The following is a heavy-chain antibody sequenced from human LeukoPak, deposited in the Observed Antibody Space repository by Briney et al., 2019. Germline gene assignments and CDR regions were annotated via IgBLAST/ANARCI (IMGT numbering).Heavy chain of an antibody. CDR2: IIPIFGTA. Sequence: SVKVSCKASGGTFSSYAISWVRQAPGQGLEWMGGIIPIFGTANYAQKFQGRVTITADKSSTTVYMELSSLRSDDTAVYYCARVSNTYYYYYYMDVWGKGTTVTVSS. D-gene: IGHD4-11*01. V-gene: IGHV1-69*06. CDR3: ARVSNTYYYYYYMDV. CDR1: GGTFSSYA. J-gene: IGHJ6*03.